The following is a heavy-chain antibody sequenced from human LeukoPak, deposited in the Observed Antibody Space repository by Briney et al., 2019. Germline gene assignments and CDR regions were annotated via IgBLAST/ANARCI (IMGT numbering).Heavy chain of an antibody. V-gene: IGHV5-51*01. Sequence: GESLKISCQGSGYNFATYWIVCLRQIPGKRLEWMGIIYPGNSHTRYSPSFQGQVTISADTSISTAYLHWSSLQSLDTAMYYCAKFHATWYGDTWGQGTLVTVSS. D-gene: IGHD6-13*01. J-gene: IGHJ4*02. CDR3: AKFHATWYGDT. CDR1: GYNFATYW. CDR2: IYPGNSHT.